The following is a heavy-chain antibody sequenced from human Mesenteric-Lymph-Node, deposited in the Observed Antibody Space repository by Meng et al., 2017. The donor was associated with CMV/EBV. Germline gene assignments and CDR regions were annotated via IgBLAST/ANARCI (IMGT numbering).Heavy chain of an antibody. CDR3: ARASKDFLSDHWDYGMDV. D-gene: IGHD3-3*01. V-gene: IGHV3-13*01. Sequence: GESLKISCAASGFTFSDYDMHWVRQVTGKGLEWVSAIGTIHDTFYPGSVKGRFTISRENAKNSLYLQLNSLTAGDTAVYYCARASKDFLSDHWDYGMDVWGQGTTVTVSS. CDR1: GFTFSDYD. J-gene: IGHJ6*02. CDR2: IGTIHDT.